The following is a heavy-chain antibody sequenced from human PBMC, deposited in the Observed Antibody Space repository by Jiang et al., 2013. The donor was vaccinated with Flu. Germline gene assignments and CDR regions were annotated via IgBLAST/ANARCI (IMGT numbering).Heavy chain of an antibody. CDR1: GDSVSSNSAA. V-gene: IGHV6-1*01. CDR3: ARDISARLDY. CDR2: TYYRSKWYN. Sequence: QTLSLTCAISGDSVSSNSAAWNWIRQSPSRGLEWLGRTYYRSKWYNDYAVSMRGRISINPDTSKNQFSLQMNSLTPEDTAIYYCARDISARLDYWGQGTLVTVSS. D-gene: IGHD6-6*01. J-gene: IGHJ4*02.